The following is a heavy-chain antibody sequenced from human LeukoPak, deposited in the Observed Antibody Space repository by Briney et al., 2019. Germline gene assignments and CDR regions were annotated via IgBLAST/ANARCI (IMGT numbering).Heavy chain of an antibody. CDR2: INHSGST. J-gene: IGHJ4*02. D-gene: IGHD3-10*02. CDR3: ARHVRGSTAVGNY. CDR1: GGSFSGYY. V-gene: IGHV4-34*01. Sequence: SETLSFTCGVYGGSFSGYYWSWIRQPPGKGLEWIGEINHSGSTNYNPSLKSRVTISVDTSKNQFSLKLSSVTAADTAVYYCARHVRGSTAVGNYWGQGTLVTVSS.